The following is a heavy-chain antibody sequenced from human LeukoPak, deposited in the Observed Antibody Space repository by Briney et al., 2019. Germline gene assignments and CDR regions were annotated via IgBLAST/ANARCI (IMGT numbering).Heavy chain of an antibody. D-gene: IGHD2-2*02. V-gene: IGHV3-23*01. CDR1: GFTFSNYV. CDR2: ISVSGGST. Sequence: PGGSLRLSRAASGFTFSNYVVSWVRQAPGKGLEWVSAISVSGGSTYYAESVRGRFTISRENSKNTLNLQMNSLRADDTAVYYCAKDRRYCSSTSCYNSGEIDYWGQGILVTVSS. J-gene: IGHJ4*02. CDR3: AKDRRYCSSTSCYNSGEIDY.